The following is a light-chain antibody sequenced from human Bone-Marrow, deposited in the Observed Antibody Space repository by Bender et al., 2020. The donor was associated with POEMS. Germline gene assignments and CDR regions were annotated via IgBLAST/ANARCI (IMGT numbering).Light chain of an antibody. CDR3: QSSDSSGTFSI. V-gene: IGLV3-25*03. Sequence: SYVLTQPPSVSVSPGQTARITCSGDLLARQHAYWYQQKPGQAPVLVIYKDKERPSGIPGRLSGSSSGTIVTLTINGVQAEDEADYYCQSSDSSGTFSIFGGGTRLTVL. J-gene: IGLJ2*01. CDR1: LLARQH. CDR2: KDK.